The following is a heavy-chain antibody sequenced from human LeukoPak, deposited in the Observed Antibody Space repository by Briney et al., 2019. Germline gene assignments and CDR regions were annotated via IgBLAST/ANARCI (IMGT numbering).Heavy chain of an antibody. CDR3: ARCTTSNCYFFDY. V-gene: IGHV3-64*01. CDR1: GFTFSSYG. CDR2: ISGNGGST. Sequence: GGSLRLSCAASGFTFSSYGMHWVCQAPGKGLEYASAISGNGGSTYYANSVKGRFTISRDNSKSTLYLQMGSLRAEDMAVYHCARCTTSNCYFFDYWGQGTLVTVSS. D-gene: IGHD2/OR15-2a*01. J-gene: IGHJ4*02.